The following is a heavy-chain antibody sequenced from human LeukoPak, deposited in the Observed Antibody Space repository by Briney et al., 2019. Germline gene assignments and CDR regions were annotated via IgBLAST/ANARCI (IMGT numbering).Heavy chain of an antibody. CDR1: GYTFTSYG. J-gene: IGHJ4*02. CDR3: ARDGGYYDSIV. CDR2: INPSGGST. Sequence: ASVKVSCKASGYTFTSYGISWVRQAPGQGLEWMGIINPSGGSTSYAQKFQGRVTMTRDTSTSTVYMELSSLRSEDTAVYYCARDGGYYDSIVWGQGTLVTVSS. V-gene: IGHV1-46*01. D-gene: IGHD3-3*01.